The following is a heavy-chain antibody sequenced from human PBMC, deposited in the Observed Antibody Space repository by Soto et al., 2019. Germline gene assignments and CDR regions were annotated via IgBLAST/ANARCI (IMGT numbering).Heavy chain of an antibody. J-gene: IGHJ6*02. CDR3: ARGGSLYYYYGIDV. V-gene: IGHV3-53*01. CDR2: IDSGGDT. CDR1: GFTISNNY. Sequence: GGSLRLSCAASGFTISNNYMTWVRQAPGKGLEWVSLIDSGGDTYYADSVKGQFTLSRDSSKNTLYLQMNSLRAEDTAVYNCARGGSLYYYYGIDVWGQGTTVTVSS. D-gene: IGHD3-10*01.